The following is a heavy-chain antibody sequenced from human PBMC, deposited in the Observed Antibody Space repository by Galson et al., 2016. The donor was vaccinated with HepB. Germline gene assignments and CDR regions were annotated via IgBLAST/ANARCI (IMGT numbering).Heavy chain of an antibody. D-gene: IGHD2-8*01. J-gene: IGHJ6*03. CDR1: GDAISSGLYY. CDR2: IYTNGST. Sequence: TLYLTCTVSGDAISSGLYYWSWIRQPAGKGLEWIGRIYTNGSTSYNPSLKSRVTISVDPSKNQFSLKLRSVTAADTAVYYCARDSSVYTYFYYYMDVWGKCTTVAVSS. CDR3: ARDSSVYTYFYYYMDV. V-gene: IGHV4-61*02.